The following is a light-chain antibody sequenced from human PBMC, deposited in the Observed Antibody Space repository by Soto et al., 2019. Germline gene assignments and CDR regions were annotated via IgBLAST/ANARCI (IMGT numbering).Light chain of an antibody. J-gene: IGKJ4*01. V-gene: IGKV1-9*01. CDR3: XXXXXYPLT. CDR2: AAS. Sequence: DIQLTQSPSFLSASVGDRVTITCRASQGISSYLAWYQQKPGKAPKLLIYAASTLQSGVPSRFSGSGSGTEFTLTIXSXQXXDXXTXXXXXXXXYPLTFGGGTKVEIK. CDR1: QGISSY.